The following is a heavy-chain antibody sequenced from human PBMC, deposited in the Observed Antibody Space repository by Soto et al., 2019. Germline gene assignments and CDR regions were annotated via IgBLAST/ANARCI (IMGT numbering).Heavy chain of an antibody. D-gene: IGHD6-19*01. V-gene: IGHV3-11*01. J-gene: IGHJ6*02. CDR3: ASYLAGWGGCRYYYYGMGV. Sequence: QVQLVESGGGLVKPGGSLRLSCAASGFTFSDYYMSWIRQAPGKGLEWVSYISSSGSTIYYADSVKGRFTISRDNAKNSRYLQMNGLRAEDTAVYYCASYLAGWGGCRYYYYGMGVWGQGTTVTGSS. CDR2: ISSSGSTI. CDR1: GFTFSDYY.